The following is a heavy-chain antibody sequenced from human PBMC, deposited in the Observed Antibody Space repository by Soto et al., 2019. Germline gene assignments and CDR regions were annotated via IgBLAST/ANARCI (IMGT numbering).Heavy chain of an antibody. CDR3: ARLGYSSGWSLFDS. J-gene: IGHJ4*02. D-gene: IGHD6-19*01. V-gene: IGHV4-30-2*01. CDR1: GGSISSGGYC. Sequence: PSETLSLTCAVSGGSISSGGYCWSWIRQPPGKGLEWIGYIYQSGSTYYNPSLKSRVTISVATSKNQFSLKLSSVTAADTAVYYCARLGYSSGWSLFDSWGQGTLVTVSS. CDR2: IYQSGST.